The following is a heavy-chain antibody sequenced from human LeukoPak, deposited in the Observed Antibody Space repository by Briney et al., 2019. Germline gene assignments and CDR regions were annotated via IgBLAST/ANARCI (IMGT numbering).Heavy chain of an antibody. J-gene: IGHJ4*02. CDR1: GFTFSNYW. D-gene: IGHD6-6*01. Sequence: GGSLRLSCAASGFTFSNYWMSWVRQAPGKGLEWVANIKQDGSDKYYVDSVKGRFTISRDNAKNPLYLQMNSLRAEVTAAYYCGRRHASSSRDYWGQGTLVTVSS. CDR3: GRRHASSSRDY. CDR2: IKQDGSDK. V-gene: IGHV3-7*01.